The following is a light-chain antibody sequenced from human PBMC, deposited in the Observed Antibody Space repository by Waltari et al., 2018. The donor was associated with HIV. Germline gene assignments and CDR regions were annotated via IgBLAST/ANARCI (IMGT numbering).Light chain of an antibody. J-gene: IGLJ1*01. CDR1: SIDMGSGYP. CDR2: CNT. Sequence: QTVLTHPHSVSRDPAQRVTIPCTGRSIDMGSGYPVHRSQQLPGTAPKLLIDCNTNRPSGVPDRFAGSKSGTSASLAITGLQAEDEAEYHCQSYDSSLSGYVFGPGTKVTVL. CDR3: QSYDSSLSGYV. V-gene: IGLV1-40*01.